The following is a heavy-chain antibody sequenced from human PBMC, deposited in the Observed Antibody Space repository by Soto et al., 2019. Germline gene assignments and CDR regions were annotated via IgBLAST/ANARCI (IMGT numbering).Heavy chain of an antibody. CDR1: GYTFTSYA. J-gene: IGHJ4*02. Sequence: ASVKVSCKASGYTFTSYAMHWVRQAPGQRLEWMGWINAGNGNTKYSQKFQGRVTITRDTSASTAYMELSSLRSEDTAVYYCARECSGGRCYFQLDYWGQGTLVTVSS. CDR3: ARECSGGRCYFQLDY. D-gene: IGHD2-15*01. V-gene: IGHV1-3*01. CDR2: INAGNGNT.